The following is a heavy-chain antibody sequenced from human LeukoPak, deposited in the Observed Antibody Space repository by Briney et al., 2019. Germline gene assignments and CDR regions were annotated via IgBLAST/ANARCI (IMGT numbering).Heavy chain of an antibody. CDR3: ARGPSVLLWFGELPDY. CDR2: INPNSGGT. V-gene: IGHV1-2*02. D-gene: IGHD3-10*01. J-gene: IGHJ4*02. CDR1: GYTFTGYY. Sequence: ASVKVSCKASGYTFTGYYMHWVRQAPGQGLEWMGLINPNSGGTNYAQKFQGRVTMTRDTSISTAYMELSRLRSDDTAVYYCARGPSVLLWFGELPDYWGQGTLVTVSS.